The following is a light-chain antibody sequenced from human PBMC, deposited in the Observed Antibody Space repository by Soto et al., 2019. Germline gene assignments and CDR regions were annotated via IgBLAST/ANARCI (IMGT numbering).Light chain of an antibody. CDR1: QRISRN. Sequence: EIVLTQSPGTLSLSPVESATLSCRASQRISRNLAWYQQKPGEAPRLLIFDASARAVDIPGRFSGSVSGTEFTLTISSLQPEDFAVYFCHSYDKWPPGTFGQGTKVDIK. J-gene: IGKJ1*01. V-gene: IGKV3D-15*01. CDR2: DAS. CDR3: HSYDKWPPGT.